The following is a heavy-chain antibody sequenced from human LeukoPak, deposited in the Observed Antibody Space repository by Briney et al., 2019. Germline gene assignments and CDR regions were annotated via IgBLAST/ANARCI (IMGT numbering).Heavy chain of an antibody. D-gene: IGHD1-26*01. J-gene: IGHJ4*02. Sequence: GGSLRLSCAASGFTFSSSAMSWVRQAPGKGLEWVSGISGRDGSTYYADSVKGRFTIPRDNSKNTLYLQMNSLRAEDTAVYYCAKAGSIRFDYWGQGTLVTVSS. CDR2: ISGRDGST. CDR3: AKAGSIRFDY. V-gene: IGHV3-23*01. CDR1: GFTFSSSA.